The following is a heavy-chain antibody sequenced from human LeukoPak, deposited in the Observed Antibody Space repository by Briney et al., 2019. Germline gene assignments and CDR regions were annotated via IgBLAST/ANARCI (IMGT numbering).Heavy chain of an antibody. CDR3: ARGGVLWFGELLGFDY. CDR1: GFTVSSNY. CDR2: IYSGGST. D-gene: IGHD3-10*01. V-gene: IGHV3-66*01. J-gene: IGHJ4*02. Sequence: GGSLRLSCAASGFTVSSNYMSWVRQAPGKGLEWVSVIYSGGSTYYADSVKGRFTISRDNSKNTLYLQMNSLRAEDTVVYYCARGGVLWFGELLGFDYWGQGTLVTVSS.